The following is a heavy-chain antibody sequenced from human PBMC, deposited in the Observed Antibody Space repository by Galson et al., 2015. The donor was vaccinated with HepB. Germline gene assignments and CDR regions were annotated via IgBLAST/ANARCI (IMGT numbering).Heavy chain of an antibody. CDR2: INGRGSTR. Sequence: SLRLSCAGSGFIFRHHAMTWIRQAPGKGLEGVSGINGRGSTRSYSDAPKARFSISRDNSKDTVFLQMDNLRAEDTAVYYCVKEGSWFGGDWFDPWGQGALVTVS. D-gene: IGHD3-16*01. CDR3: VKEGSWFGGDWFDP. V-gene: IGHV3-23*01. J-gene: IGHJ5*02. CDR1: GFIFRHHA.